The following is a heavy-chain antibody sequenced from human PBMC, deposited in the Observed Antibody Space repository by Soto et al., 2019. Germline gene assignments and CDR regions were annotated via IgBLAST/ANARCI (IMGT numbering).Heavy chain of an antibody. Sequence: QVQLQESGPGLVKPSETLSLTCTVSGGSFSSYYWSWMRQSPGKGLEWIGYIYYSGSTNYNPSLKSRVTMSVDTSKPQFSLKLRFVTAADTAVYFCARVGSGYLRPYYFDYWGQGTLVTVSS. J-gene: IGHJ4*02. CDR2: IYYSGST. CDR3: ARVGSGYLRPYYFDY. CDR1: GGSFSSYY. D-gene: IGHD3-3*01. V-gene: IGHV4-59*01.